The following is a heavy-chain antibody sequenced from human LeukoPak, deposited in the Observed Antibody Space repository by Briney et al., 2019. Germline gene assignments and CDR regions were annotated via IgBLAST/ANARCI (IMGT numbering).Heavy chain of an antibody. CDR1: GGSVSGYY. CDR3: ARSANAFDI. Sequence: PSETLSLTCAVSGGSVSGYYWSWIRQPPGKGPEWIGKISHSGSTNSHPSLKSRVTISVDTSTNQFSLNLSSVTAADTAVYYCARSANAFDIWGQGTMVTVSS. CDR2: ISHSGST. V-gene: IGHV4-34*01. J-gene: IGHJ3*02.